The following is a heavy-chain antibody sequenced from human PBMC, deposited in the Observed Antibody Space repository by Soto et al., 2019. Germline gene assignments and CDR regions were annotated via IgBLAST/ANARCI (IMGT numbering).Heavy chain of an antibody. CDR2: IWYDGSNK. Sequence: GGSLRLSCAASGFTFSSYGMHWVRQAPGKGLEWVAVIWYDGSNKYYADSVKGRFTISRDNSKNTLYLQMNSLRAEDTAVYYCARVRCSGGSCYSFPYYYYGMDVWGQGTTVTVSS. CDR1: GFTFSSYG. CDR3: ARVRCSGGSCYSFPYYYYGMDV. J-gene: IGHJ6*02. D-gene: IGHD2-15*01. V-gene: IGHV3-33*01.